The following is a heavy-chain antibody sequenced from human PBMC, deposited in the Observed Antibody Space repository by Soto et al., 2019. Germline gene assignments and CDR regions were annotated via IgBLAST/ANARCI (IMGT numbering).Heavy chain of an antibody. Sequence: SVKVSCKASGGTFSSYAISWVRQAPGQGLEWMGGIIPIFGTANYAQKFQGRVTITADESTSTAYMELSSLRSEDTAVYYCARERDYGDYESGYWGQGTLVTVSS. J-gene: IGHJ4*02. CDR2: IIPIFGTA. D-gene: IGHD4-17*01. CDR3: ARERDYGDYESGY. V-gene: IGHV1-69*13. CDR1: GGTFSSYA.